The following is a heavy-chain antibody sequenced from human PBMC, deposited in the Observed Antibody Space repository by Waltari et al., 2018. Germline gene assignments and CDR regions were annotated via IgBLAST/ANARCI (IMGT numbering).Heavy chain of an antibody. J-gene: IGHJ4*02. D-gene: IGHD3-16*01. CDR1: GFSLSTSGVG. CDR2: IYWNDDK. CDR3: AHRWLPYGPIDY. Sequence: QITLKESGPTLVKPTQTLTLTCTFSGFSLSTSGVGVGWIRQPPGKALEWLALIYWNDDKRYSPSLKSRLTITKDTSKNQVVLTMTNMDPVDTATYYCAHRWLPYGPIDYWAREPWSPSPQ. V-gene: IGHV2-5*01.